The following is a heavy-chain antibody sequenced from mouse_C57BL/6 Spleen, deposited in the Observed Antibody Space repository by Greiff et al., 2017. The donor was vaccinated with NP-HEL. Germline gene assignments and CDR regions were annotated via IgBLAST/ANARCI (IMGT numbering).Heavy chain of an antibody. D-gene: IGHD1-1*01. V-gene: IGHV1-18*01. CDR3: ARGYYGSGELGPWYFDY. J-gene: IGHJ2*01. CDR1: GYTFTDYN. CDR2: INPNNGGT. Sequence: EVQLQQSGPELVKPGASVKIPCKASGYTFTDYNMDWVKQSHGKSLEWIGDINPNNGGTIYNQKFKGKATLTVDKSSSTAYMEIRSLTSEDTAVYYCARGYYGSGELGPWYFDYWGQVTTLTVSS.